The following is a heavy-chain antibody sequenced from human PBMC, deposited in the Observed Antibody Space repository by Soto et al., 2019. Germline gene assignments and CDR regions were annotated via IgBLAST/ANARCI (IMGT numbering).Heavy chain of an antibody. V-gene: IGHV3-15*01. CDR3: STYDYISGNFRVRWAY. CDR1: GFPFSDSW. CDR2: ILSKTDGGRT. D-gene: IGHD3-16*02. J-gene: IGHJ4*02. Sequence: EVQLVESGGGLVHPGGSLRLSCTASGFPFSDSWMGWVRQAPGKGLEWVILILSKTDGGRTDHAEPVKGRFTISRDDSRNTVFLQMNSLKTEDTGVYYCSTYDYISGNFRVRWAYWGLGTQVIVSS.